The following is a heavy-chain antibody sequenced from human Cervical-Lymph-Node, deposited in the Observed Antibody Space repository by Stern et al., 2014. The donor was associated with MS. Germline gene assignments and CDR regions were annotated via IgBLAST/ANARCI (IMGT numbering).Heavy chain of an antibody. V-gene: IGHV1-69*06. CDR1: GGTFSNYA. Sequence: VQLVDSGDEVKKPGSSVILSCQASGGTFSNYAMNWVRQAPGQGLVWMGGIIPMFATANQTQHFQGRVTFTADTSTNTAFLELSSLRSGDTAVYYCVLQTLGATYWGRGTLVTVSS. J-gene: IGHJ4*02. D-gene: IGHD3-3*01. CDR3: VLQTLGATY. CDR2: IIPMFATA.